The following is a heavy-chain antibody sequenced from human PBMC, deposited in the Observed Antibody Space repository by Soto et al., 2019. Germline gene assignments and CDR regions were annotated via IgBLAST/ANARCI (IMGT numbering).Heavy chain of an antibody. Sequence: GASVKVSCKASGYTFTGYYLHWVRQAPGQGLEWMGWINPNSGGTNYAQKFQGRVTMTRDTSISTAYMELSRLRSDDTAVYYCARDRGHYYDSSGYWNWFDAWSQGTLVTVSS. J-gene: IGHJ5*02. V-gene: IGHV1-2*02. CDR2: INPNSGGT. D-gene: IGHD3-22*01. CDR3: ARDRGHYYDSSGYWNWFDA. CDR1: GYTFTGYY.